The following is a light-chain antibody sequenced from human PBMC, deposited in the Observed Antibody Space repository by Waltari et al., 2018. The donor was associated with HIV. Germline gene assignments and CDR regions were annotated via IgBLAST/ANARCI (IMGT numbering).Light chain of an antibody. CDR3: CSYAGSYTVV. J-gene: IGLJ2*01. CDR1: SSNVGSYNY. CDR2: DVS. Sequence: QSALTQPRSVSGSPGQSVTISCTGTSSNVGSYNYVSWYQQHPGKAPKLMIYDVSKRPSGVPDRFSGSKSGNTASLTISGLQAEDEADYYCCSYAGSYTVVFGGGTMLTVL. V-gene: IGLV2-11*01.